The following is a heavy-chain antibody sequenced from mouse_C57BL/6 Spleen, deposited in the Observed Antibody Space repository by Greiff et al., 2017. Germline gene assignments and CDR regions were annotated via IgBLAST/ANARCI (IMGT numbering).Heavy chain of an antibody. CDR1: GYTFTSYW. D-gene: IGHD2-9*01. CDR3: ARSFSGYDGVHY. V-gene: IGHV1-69*01. J-gene: IGHJ2*01. Sequence: VQLQQPGAELVMPGASVQLSCKASGYTFTSYWMHWVKQRPGQGLEWIGEIEPSDSYPNYNQKLKCKSTLTVDKSSSTAYMQLSSLTSEDSAVYYCARSFSGYDGVHYWCQGPTLTVSS. CDR2: IEPSDSYP.